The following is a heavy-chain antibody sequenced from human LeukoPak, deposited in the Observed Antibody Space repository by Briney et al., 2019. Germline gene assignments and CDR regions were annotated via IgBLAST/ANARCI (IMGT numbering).Heavy chain of an antibody. J-gene: IGHJ4*02. CDR1: GFTFSNYN. V-gene: IGHV3-48*01. CDR2: FSSGSSSAI. Sequence: GGSLRLSCAASGFTFSNYNMNWFRQAPGKGLKGVSYFSSGSSSAIYYADSVKGRFTVSRDNAKNSLYLQMNSLRAEDTAVYYCAREYLRRKTGYFDYWGQGTLVTVSS. D-gene: IGHD1-14*01. CDR3: AREYLRRKTGYFDY.